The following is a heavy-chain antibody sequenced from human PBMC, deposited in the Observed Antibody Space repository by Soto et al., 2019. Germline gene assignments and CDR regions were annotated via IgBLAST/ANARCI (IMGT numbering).Heavy chain of an antibody. D-gene: IGHD4-17*01. CDR3: ARAREVTTVYDY. Sequence: ETLSLTCAVSGGSISSYYWSWIRQPPGKGLEWIGYIYYSGSTNYNPSLKSRVTISVDTSKNQFSLKLSSVTAADTAVYYCARAREVTTVYDYWGQGTLVTVSS. CDR2: IYYSGST. V-gene: IGHV4-59*01. CDR1: GGSISSYY. J-gene: IGHJ4*02.